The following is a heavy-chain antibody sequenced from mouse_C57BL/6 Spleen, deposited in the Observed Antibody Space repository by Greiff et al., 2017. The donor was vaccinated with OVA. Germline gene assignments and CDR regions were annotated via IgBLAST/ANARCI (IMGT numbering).Heavy chain of an antibody. J-gene: IGHJ1*03. CDR3: ARDGGSSYSWYFDV. CDR1: GFTFSDYY. V-gene: IGHV5-16*01. Sequence: EVQLVESEGGLVQPGSSMKLSCTASGFTFSDYYMAWVRQVPEKGLEWVANINYDGSSTYYLDSLKSRFIISRDNAKNILYLQMISLKSEDTATYYCARDGGSSYSWYFDVWGTGTTVTVSS. D-gene: IGHD1-1*01. CDR2: INYDGSST.